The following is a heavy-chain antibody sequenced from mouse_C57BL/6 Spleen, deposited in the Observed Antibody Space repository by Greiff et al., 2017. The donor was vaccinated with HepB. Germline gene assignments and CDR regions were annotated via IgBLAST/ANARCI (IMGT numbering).Heavy chain of an antibody. D-gene: IGHD2-5*01. Sequence: VQLQESGAELVKPGASVKMSCKASGYTFTSYWITWVKQRPGQGLEWIGDIYPGSGSTNYNEKFKSKATLTVDTSSSTAYMQLSSLTSEDSAVYYCARGGTYYSNYFDYWGQGTTLTVSS. J-gene: IGHJ2*01. CDR3: ARGGTYYSNYFDY. CDR2: IYPGSGST. V-gene: IGHV1-55*01. CDR1: GYTFTSYW.